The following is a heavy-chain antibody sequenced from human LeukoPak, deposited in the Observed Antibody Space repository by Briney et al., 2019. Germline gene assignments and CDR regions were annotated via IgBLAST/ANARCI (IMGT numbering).Heavy chain of an antibody. D-gene: IGHD4-23*01. CDR2: ITGSDSST. CDR1: GFTFSSYA. Sequence: TGGSLRLSCAASGFTFSSYAMHWVRQAPGKGLEWVSGITGSDSSTYYADSVRGRFTISRDNSKNTLYLQMNSLRADDTAVYYCARGATPFDYGGNSVYWGQGTLVTVSS. V-gene: IGHV3-23*01. CDR3: ARGATPFDYGGNSVY. J-gene: IGHJ4*02.